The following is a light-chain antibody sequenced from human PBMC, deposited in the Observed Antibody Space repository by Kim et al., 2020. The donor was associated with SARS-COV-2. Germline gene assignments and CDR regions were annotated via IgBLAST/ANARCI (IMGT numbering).Light chain of an antibody. CDR2: GAS. V-gene: IGKV3-20*01. J-gene: IGKJ1*01. CDR1: QSVTSSY. CDR3: QQYVSSWT. Sequence: EIVLTQSPGTLSLSPGERATLSCRASQSVTSSYLAWYQLKPGQAPRLLIYGASRRATGIPVRFSGSGSGTDFTLTISRLEPEDFAVYYCQQYVSSWTFGQGTKVDIK.